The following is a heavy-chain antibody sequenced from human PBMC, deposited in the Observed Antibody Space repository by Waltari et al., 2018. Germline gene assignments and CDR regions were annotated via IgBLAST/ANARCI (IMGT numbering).Heavy chain of an antibody. CDR2: IYYSGST. V-gene: IGHV4-39*01. D-gene: IGHD5-12*01. CDR3: YDGSGDAFDI. CDR1: GFSLSTSGVG. J-gene: IGHJ3*02. Sequence: KESGPTLVKPTQTLTLTCTFSGFSLSTSGVGVGWIRQPPGKGLEWIGSIYYSGSTYYNPSLKSRVTISVDTSKNQFSLKLSSVTAADTAVYYCYDGSGDAFDIWGQGTMVTVSS.